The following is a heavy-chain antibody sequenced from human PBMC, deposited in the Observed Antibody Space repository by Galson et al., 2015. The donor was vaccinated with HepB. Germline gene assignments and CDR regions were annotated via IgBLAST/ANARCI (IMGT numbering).Heavy chain of an antibody. Sequence: SLRLSCAASGFTFSNAWMSWVRQAPGKGLEWVGRIKSKTDGGTTDYAAPVKGRFTISRNDSKNTLYLQMNSLKTEDTAVYYCTTLTSGRDYDFWSGYPQDYYYYMDVWGKGTTVTVSS. J-gene: IGHJ6*03. D-gene: IGHD3-3*01. CDR1: GFTFSNAW. CDR2: IKSKTDGGTT. CDR3: TTLTSGRDYDFWSGYPQDYYYYMDV. V-gene: IGHV3-15*01.